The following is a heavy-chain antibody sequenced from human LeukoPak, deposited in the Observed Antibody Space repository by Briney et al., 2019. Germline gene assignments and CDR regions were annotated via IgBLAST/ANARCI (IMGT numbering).Heavy chain of an antibody. CDR3: ARGLNDSWTGENY. Sequence: SETLSLTCTVSGGSISNHYWSWIRQPPGKGLEWIGEINHSGSTNYNPSLKSRVTISLDTSKSQFSLKVRYVTAADTAVYYCARGLNDSWTGENYWGQGTLVTVSS. J-gene: IGHJ4*02. CDR2: INHSGST. V-gene: IGHV4-34*01. CDR1: GGSISNHY. D-gene: IGHD3-3*01.